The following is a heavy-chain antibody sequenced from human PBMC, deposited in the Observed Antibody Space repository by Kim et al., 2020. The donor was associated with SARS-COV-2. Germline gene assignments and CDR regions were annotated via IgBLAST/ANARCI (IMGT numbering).Heavy chain of an antibody. CDR1: GFTFSSYA. V-gene: IGHV3-30-3*01. Sequence: GGSLRLSCAASGFTFSSYAMHWVRQAPGKGLEWVAVISYDGSNKYYADSVKGRFTISRDNSKNTLYLQMNSLRAEDTAVYYCARDQRRGFLEWLNHYYYYYGMDVWGQGTTVTVSS. J-gene: IGHJ6*02. CDR3: ARDQRRGFLEWLNHYYYYYGMDV. CDR2: ISYDGSNK. D-gene: IGHD3-3*01.